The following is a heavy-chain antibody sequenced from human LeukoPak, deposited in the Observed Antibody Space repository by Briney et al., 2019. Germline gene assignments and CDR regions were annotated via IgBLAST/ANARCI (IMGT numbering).Heavy chain of an antibody. CDR3: ARGHTIFGVVPAF. CDR1: GHTFSGSD. Sequence: GASVKVSCKASGHTFSGSDINWVRQATGQGLEWMGWMNPNSGNSGYAQKFQGRLTLTRDTSISTAYMELSSLRSDDTAVYYCARGHTIFGVVPAFWGQGTLVTVSS. D-gene: IGHD3-3*01. J-gene: IGHJ4*02. CDR2: MNPNSGNS. V-gene: IGHV1-8*01.